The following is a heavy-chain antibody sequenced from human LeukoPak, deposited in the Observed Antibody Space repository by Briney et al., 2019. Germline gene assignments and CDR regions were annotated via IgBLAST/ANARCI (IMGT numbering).Heavy chain of an antibody. V-gene: IGHV4-38-2*02. J-gene: IGHJ4*02. D-gene: IGHD3-9*01. CDR2: IYYSGST. Sequence: SETLSLTCTVSGYSISSGDYWGWIRQPPGKGLEWIGSIYYSGSTYYNPSLKSRVTISVDTSKNQFSLKLSSVTAADTAVYYCARLDLTGYYPEGFDYWGQGTLVTVSS. CDR1: GYSISSGDY. CDR3: ARLDLTGYYPEGFDY.